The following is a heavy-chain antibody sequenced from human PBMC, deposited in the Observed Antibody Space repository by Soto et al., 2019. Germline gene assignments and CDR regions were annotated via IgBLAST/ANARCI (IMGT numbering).Heavy chain of an antibody. CDR2: IYHSGST. Sequence: SATLSLTGAVSGCSISMGCDSWLLIRQPPGKCLEWIGYIYHSGSTYYNPSLKSRVTISVDKSNNQLSLRLISVTAADTAVYYCARGNDNEDFWNNWSLAPRGQGTLVTVSS. V-gene: IGHV4-30-2*01. J-gene: IGHJ5*02. CDR3: ARGNDNEDFWNNWSLAP. D-gene: IGHD3-3*01. CDR1: GCSISMGCDS.